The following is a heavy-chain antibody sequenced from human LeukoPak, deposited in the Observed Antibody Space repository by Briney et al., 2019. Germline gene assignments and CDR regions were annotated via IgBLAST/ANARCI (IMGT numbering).Heavy chain of an antibody. CDR3: AREVTIFGVVIIKGYMDV. J-gene: IGHJ6*03. D-gene: IGHD3-3*01. CDR2: MNPNSGNT. V-gene: IGHV1-8*01. Sequence: ASVKVSCKASGYTFTSYDINWVRQATGQGLEWMGWMNPNSGNTGYAQKFQGRVTITADESTSTAYMELSSLRSEDTAVYYCAREVTIFGVVIIKGYMDVWGKGTTVTVSS. CDR1: GYTFTSYD.